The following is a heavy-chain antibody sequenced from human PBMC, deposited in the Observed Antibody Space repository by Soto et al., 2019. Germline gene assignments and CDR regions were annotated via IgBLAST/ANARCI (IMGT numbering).Heavy chain of an antibody. J-gene: IGHJ6*02. Sequence: GGSLRLSCAASGFTVSSNYMSWVRRAPGKGLEWVSVIYSGGSTYYADSVKGRFTISRDNSKNTLYLQMNSLRAEDTAVYYCAREVRLGYCSGGSCNSYYYGMDVWGQGTTVTVSS. V-gene: IGHV3-53*01. CDR1: GFTVSSNY. CDR2: IYSGGST. CDR3: AREVRLGYCSGGSCNSYYYGMDV. D-gene: IGHD2-15*01.